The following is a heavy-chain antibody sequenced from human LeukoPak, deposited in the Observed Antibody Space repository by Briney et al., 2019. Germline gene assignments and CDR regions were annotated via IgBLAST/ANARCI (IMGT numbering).Heavy chain of an antibody. V-gene: IGHV4-39*01. CDR3: ARHRRYYDILTGYYAGPLDI. J-gene: IGHJ3*02. Sequence: SETLSLTCTVSGGSITSSSYYWGWIRQPPGKGLEWIGSMSYSGGTYYNPSLKSRLTISLHTSKNQFSLRLSSVTAADTAAYYCARHRRYYDILTGYYAGPLDIWGQGTKVTVSS. CDR2: MSYSGGT. D-gene: IGHD3-9*01. CDR1: GGSITSSSYY.